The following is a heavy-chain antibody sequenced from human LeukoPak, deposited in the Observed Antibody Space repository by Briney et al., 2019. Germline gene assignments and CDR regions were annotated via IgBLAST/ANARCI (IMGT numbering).Heavy chain of an antibody. CDR3: VTYDVAADTGFDY. D-gene: IGHD6-13*01. J-gene: IGHJ4*02. V-gene: IGHV1-24*01. Sequence: ASVRVSRKVSGYTLTELSMHWVRQAPGKGLEWMGGFDPEDGETIYAQKFQGRVTMTEDTSTDTAYMELSSLRSEDTAVYYCVTYDVAADTGFDYWGQGTLVTVSS. CDR1: GYTLTELS. CDR2: FDPEDGET.